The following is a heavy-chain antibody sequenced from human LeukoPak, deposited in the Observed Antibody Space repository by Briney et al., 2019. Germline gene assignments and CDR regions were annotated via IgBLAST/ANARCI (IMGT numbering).Heavy chain of an antibody. D-gene: IGHD1-26*01. Sequence: PSETLSLTCTVSGGSISSSSYYWGWIRQPPGKGLEWIGSIYYSGSTYYNPSLKSRVTISVDTSKNQFSLKLSSVTAADTAVYYCSETGGSYDYWGQGTLVTVSS. CDR3: SETGGSYDY. J-gene: IGHJ4*02. CDR2: IYYSGST. V-gene: IGHV4-39*01. CDR1: GGSISSSSYY.